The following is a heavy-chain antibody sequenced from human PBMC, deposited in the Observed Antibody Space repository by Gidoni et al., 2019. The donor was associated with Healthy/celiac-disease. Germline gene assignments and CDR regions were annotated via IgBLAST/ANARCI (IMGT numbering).Heavy chain of an antibody. Sequence: QLQLQESGPGLVKPSETLSLTCTVSGGSISSSSYYWGWIRQPPGKGLEWIGSIYYSGSTYYNPSLKSRVTISVDTSKNQFSLKLSSVTAADTAVYYCARHNPHGVVPAATVKGDPYYYYMDVWGKGTTVTVSS. CDR2: IYYSGST. J-gene: IGHJ6*03. D-gene: IGHD2-2*01. CDR3: ARHNPHGVVPAATVKGDPYYYYMDV. CDR1: GGSISSSSYY. V-gene: IGHV4-39*01.